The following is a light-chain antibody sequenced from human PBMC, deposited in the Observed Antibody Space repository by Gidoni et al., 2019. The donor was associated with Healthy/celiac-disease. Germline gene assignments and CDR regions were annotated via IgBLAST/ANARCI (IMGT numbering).Light chain of an antibody. Sequence: DIQMTQSPSSLSASVGDRVTITCRARQSISSYVNWYQQKPGKAPKLLIYAASSLQSGVPSRFSGSGSGTDFTLTISSLQPEDFATYYCQQSYSTWTFGQGTKVEIK. CDR2: AAS. CDR3: QQSYSTWT. J-gene: IGKJ1*01. V-gene: IGKV1-39*01. CDR1: QSISSY.